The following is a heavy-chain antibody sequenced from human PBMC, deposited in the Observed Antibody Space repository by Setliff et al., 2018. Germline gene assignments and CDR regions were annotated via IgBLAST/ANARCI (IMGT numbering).Heavy chain of an antibody. CDR3: ARDSALHSYHYDSSGYLDY. V-gene: IGHV4-61*09. D-gene: IGHD3-22*01. J-gene: IGHJ4*02. CDR2: FYTSGIT. Sequence: SETLSLTCTVSGGSISSGSYYWTWIRQPAGKGLEWIGHFYTSGITSYNPSLKSRVTISVDTSKNPFSLKLSSVTAADTAVYYCARDSALHSYHYDSSGYLDYWGQGALVTVSS. CDR1: GGSISSGSYY.